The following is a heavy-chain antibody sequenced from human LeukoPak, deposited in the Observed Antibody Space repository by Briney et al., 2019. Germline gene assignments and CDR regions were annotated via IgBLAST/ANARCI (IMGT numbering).Heavy chain of an antibody. J-gene: IGHJ4*02. V-gene: IGHV3-48*01. CDR2: ISSSSSTI. CDR1: GFTFSSYS. D-gene: IGHD3-3*01. CDR3: ARSVPILEWLPNYFDY. Sequence: PGGSLRLSCAPSGFTFSSYSMNWVRQASGKGLEWVSYISSSSSTIYYADSVKGRFTISRDNAKNSLYLQMNSLRAEDTAVYYCARSVPILEWLPNYFDYWGQGTLVTVSS.